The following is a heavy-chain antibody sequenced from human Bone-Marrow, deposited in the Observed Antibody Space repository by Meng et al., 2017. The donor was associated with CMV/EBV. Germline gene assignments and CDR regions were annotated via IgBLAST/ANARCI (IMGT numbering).Heavy chain of an antibody. CDR3: ARGITMVRGNYYYGTDV. CDR2: INPSGGST. D-gene: IGHD3-10*01. J-gene: IGHJ6*02. Sequence: ASVKVSCKSSGYTFTSYYMHWVRQAPGQGLEWMGIINPSGGSTSYAQKFQGRVTMTRDTSTSTVYMELSSLRSEDTAVYYCARGITMVRGNYYYGTDVCGQGTTVTVSS. V-gene: IGHV1-46*01. CDR1: GYTFTSYY.